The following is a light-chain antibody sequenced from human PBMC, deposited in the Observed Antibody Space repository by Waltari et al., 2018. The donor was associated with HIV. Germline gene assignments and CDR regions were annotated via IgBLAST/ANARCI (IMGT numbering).Light chain of an antibody. CDR1: QTISSTY. CDR3: QQYGTSPPYT. Sequence: EVVLTQSPGTLSLSPGERATPPCRASQTISSTYLAWYQQKPGQARRLLIYGASSRATGIPDRFSGSGSGTDLTLNVSRLEPEDFAVYYCQQYGTSPPYTFGQGTKVEIK. CDR2: GAS. V-gene: IGKV3-20*01. J-gene: IGKJ2*01.